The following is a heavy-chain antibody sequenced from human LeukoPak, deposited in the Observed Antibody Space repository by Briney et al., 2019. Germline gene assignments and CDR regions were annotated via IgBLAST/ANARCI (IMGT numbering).Heavy chain of an antibody. CDR3: ARGMAAAGIWRTYYYYGMDV. J-gene: IGHJ6*02. D-gene: IGHD6-13*01. CDR1: GGSISSYY. Sequence: PSEILSLTCTVSGGSISSYYWSWIRQPPGKGLEWIGYIYYSGSTNYNPSLKSRVTISVDTSKNQFSLKLSSVTAADTAVYYCARGMAAAGIWRTYYYYGMDVWGQGTTVTVSS. CDR2: IYYSGST. V-gene: IGHV4-59*01.